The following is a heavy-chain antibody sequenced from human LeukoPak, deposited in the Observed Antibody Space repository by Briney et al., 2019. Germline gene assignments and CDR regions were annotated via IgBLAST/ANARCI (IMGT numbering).Heavy chain of an antibody. CDR3: ARRSYYYGSGSYRLDY. V-gene: IGHV4-34*01. CDR2: INHSGST. J-gene: IGHJ4*02. D-gene: IGHD3-10*01. CDR1: GGSFSGYY. Sequence: SETLSLTCAVYGGSFSGYYWSWIRQPPGKGLEWIGEINHSGSTNYNPSLKSRVTISVDTSKNQFSLKLSSVTAADTAVYYCARRSYYYGSGSYRLDYWGQGTLVTVSS.